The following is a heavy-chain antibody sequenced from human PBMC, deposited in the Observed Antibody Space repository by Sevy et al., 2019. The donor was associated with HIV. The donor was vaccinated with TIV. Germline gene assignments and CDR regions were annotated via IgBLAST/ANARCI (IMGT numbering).Heavy chain of an antibody. Sequence: GGSLRLSCAASVFTFSSYAMHWVRQAPGKGLEWVAVISYDGSNKYYADSVKGRFTISRDNSKNTLYLQMNSLRGEDTAVYYCARTYGDYGLDYWGQGTLVTVSS. CDR1: VFTFSSYA. CDR2: ISYDGSNK. D-gene: IGHD4-17*01. V-gene: IGHV3-30-3*01. J-gene: IGHJ4*02. CDR3: ARTYGDYGLDY.